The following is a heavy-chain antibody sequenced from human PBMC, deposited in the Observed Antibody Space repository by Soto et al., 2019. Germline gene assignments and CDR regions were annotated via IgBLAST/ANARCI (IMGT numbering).Heavy chain of an antibody. CDR3: AREWGRSYYYGMGV. CDR2: LIDDGYFQ. J-gene: IGHJ6*02. Sequence: QVQLVDSGGGVVQPERSLRLSCRASGFIFSDYAIHWVRQAPGRGLEWVAVLIDDGYFQYYADSVKGRFTISSDKSNNTVYLHMSSLRVDDTAVYYCAREWGRSYYYGMGVWGQGTTVIVSS. V-gene: IGHV3-30-3*01. CDR1: GFIFSDYA. D-gene: IGHD3-10*01.